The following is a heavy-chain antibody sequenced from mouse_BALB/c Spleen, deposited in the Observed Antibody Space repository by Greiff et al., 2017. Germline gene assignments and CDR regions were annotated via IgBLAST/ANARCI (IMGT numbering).Heavy chain of an antibody. CDR1: GYTFTSYT. CDR2: INPSSGYT. D-gene: IGHD1-1*01. V-gene: IGHV1-4*01. CDR3: AKVLRYYFDY. Sequence: VQLQESGAELARPGASVKMSCKASGYTFTSYTMHWVKQRPGQGLEWIGYINPSSGYTNYNQKFKDKATLTADKSSSTAYMQLSSLTSEDSAVYYCAKVLRYYFDYWGQGTTLTVSS. J-gene: IGHJ2*01.